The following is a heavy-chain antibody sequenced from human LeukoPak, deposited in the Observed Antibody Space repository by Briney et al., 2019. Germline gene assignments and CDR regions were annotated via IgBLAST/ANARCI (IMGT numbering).Heavy chain of an antibody. D-gene: IGHD5-24*01. CDR1: GFTFTSSA. V-gene: IGHV1-58*02. J-gene: IGHJ5*02. CDR2: IVVGSGNT. CDR3: AGRYRMAGWHWFDP. Sequence: VASVKVSCKASGFTFTSSAMQWVRQARGQRLEWIGWIVVGSGNTNYAQKFQERVTITRDMSTSTAYMELSSLRSEDTAVYYCAGRYRMAGWHWFDPWGQGTLVTVSS.